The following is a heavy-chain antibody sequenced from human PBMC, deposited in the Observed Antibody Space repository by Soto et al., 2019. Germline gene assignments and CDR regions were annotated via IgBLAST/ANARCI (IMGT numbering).Heavy chain of an antibody. D-gene: IGHD3-16*01. CDR1: GFTFSSHA. CDR2: ISTSGGTA. CDR3: ARGVYGPDY. J-gene: IGHJ4*02. Sequence: EVQLLESGGGLVQPGGSLRLSCAASGFTFSSHAMSWVRRAPGKGLEWVASISTSGGTAYYADSVKGRFTISRDNSRNTVYFQMNSLRAEDTAVYYCARGVYGPDYWGQGTLVTVSS. V-gene: IGHV3-23*01.